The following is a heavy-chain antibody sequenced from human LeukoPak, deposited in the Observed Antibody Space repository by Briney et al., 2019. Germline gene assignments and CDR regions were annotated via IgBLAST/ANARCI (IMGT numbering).Heavy chain of an antibody. CDR2: ISYDGSNK. V-gene: IGHV3-30-3*01. CDR3: ARDPEPAAIGYFDY. J-gene: IGHJ4*02. CDR1: GFTFSSYA. D-gene: IGHD2-2*02. Sequence: PGRSLRLSCAASGFTFSSYAMHWVRQAPGKGLEWVAVISYDGSNKYYADSVKGRFTISRDNSKNTLYLQMNSLRAEDTAVYYCARDPEPAAIGYFDYWGQGTLVTVSS.